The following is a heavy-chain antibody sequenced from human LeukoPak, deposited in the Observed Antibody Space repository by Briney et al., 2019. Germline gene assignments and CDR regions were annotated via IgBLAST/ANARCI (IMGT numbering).Heavy chain of an antibody. CDR2: IKQDGSEK. Sequence: GGSLRLSCAASGFTFSSYSMNWVRQAPGKGLEWVANIKQDGSEKYYVDSVKGRFTISRDNAKNSLYLQMNSLRAEDTAVYYCARHVSWAIDYWGQGTLVTVSS. D-gene: IGHD2-8*01. CDR3: ARHVSWAIDY. V-gene: IGHV3-7*01. CDR1: GFTFSSYS. J-gene: IGHJ4*02.